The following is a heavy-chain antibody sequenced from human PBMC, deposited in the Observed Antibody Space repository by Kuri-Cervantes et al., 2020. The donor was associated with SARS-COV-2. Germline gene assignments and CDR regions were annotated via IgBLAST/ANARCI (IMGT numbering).Heavy chain of an antibody. J-gene: IGHJ4*02. Sequence: SQTLSLTCAVYGGSFSGYYWSWIRQPPGKGLEWIGEINHSGSTNYNPSLKSRVTISVDTSRNQFSLKVTSLTAADTAVYYCARHTIAARSDFDYWGQGTLVTVSS. CDR2: INHSGST. CDR1: GGSFSGYY. D-gene: IGHD6-6*01. CDR3: ARHTIAARSDFDY. V-gene: IGHV4-34*01.